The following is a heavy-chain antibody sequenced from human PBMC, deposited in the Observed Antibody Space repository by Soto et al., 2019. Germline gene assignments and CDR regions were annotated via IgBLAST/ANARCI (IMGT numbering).Heavy chain of an antibody. CDR1: GGSISSYY. V-gene: IGHV4-59*01. CDR3: ARASSIAARRLYWFDP. D-gene: IGHD6-6*01. J-gene: IGHJ5*02. CDR2: IYYSGST. Sequence: SETLSLTCTVSGGSISSYYWSWIRQPPGKGPEWIGYIYYSGSTNYNPSLKSRVTISVDTSKSQFSLKLSSVTAADTAVYYCARASSIAARRLYWFDPWGQGTLVTVSS.